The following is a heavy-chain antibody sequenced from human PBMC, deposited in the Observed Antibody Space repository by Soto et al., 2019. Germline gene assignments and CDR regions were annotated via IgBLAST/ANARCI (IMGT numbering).Heavy chain of an antibody. CDR2: IVVGSGNT. Sequence: ASVKVSCKASGFTFTSSAMQWVRQARGQRLEWIGWIVVGSGNTNYAQKFQERVTITRDMSTSTAYMELSSLRSEDTAVYYCAAAPYYDILTGPDYWGQGTLVTVSS. CDR1: GFTFTSSA. J-gene: IGHJ4*02. D-gene: IGHD3-9*01. CDR3: AAAPYYDILTGPDY. V-gene: IGHV1-58*02.